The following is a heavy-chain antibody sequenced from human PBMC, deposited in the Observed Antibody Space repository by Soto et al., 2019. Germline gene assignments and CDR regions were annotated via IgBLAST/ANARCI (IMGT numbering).Heavy chain of an antibody. J-gene: IGHJ6*02. V-gene: IGHV4-59*01. D-gene: IGHD3-3*01. CDR1: GGSISSYY. CDR3: ARDYRGDFWSGYRANYGMDV. Sequence: PSETLSLTCTVPGGSISSYYWSWIRQPPGKGLEWIGYIYYSGSTNYNPSLKSRVTISVDTSKNQFSLKLSSVTAADTAVYYCARDYRGDFWSGYRANYGMDVWGQGTTVTVSS. CDR2: IYYSGST.